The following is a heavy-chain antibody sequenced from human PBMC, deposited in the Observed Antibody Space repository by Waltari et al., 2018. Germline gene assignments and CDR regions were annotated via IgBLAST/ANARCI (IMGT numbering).Heavy chain of an antibody. J-gene: IGHJ5*02. Sequence: QVQLVQSGAEVKKPGASVKVSCKASGYTFTGYYMHWVRQAPGQGLEWMGWINPNSGGTNYAQKFQGRVTMTRDTSISTAYMELSRLRSDDTAVYYCARDRQYYDFWSGKRWFDPWGQGTLVTVSS. CDR3: ARDRQYYDFWSGKRWFDP. CDR1: GYTFTGYY. V-gene: IGHV1-2*02. CDR2: INPNSGGT. D-gene: IGHD3-3*01.